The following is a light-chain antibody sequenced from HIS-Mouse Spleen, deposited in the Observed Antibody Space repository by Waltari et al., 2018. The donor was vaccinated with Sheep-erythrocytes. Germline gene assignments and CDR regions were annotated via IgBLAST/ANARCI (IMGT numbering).Light chain of an antibody. CDR3: CSYAGSSTPWV. J-gene: IGLJ3*02. V-gene: IGLV2-23*01. CDR2: EGS. Sequence: QSALTQPASVSGSPGQSITISCTGTSSAVGSYTLVPWYQQHPGTAPKLMIYEGSKRPSGVSNRFSGSKSGNTASLTISGLQAEDEADYYCCSYAGSSTPWVFGGGTKLTVL. CDR1: SSAVGSYTL.